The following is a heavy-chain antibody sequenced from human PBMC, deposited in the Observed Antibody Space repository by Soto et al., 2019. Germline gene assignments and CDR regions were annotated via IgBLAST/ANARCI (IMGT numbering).Heavy chain of an antibody. D-gene: IGHD6-6*01. CDR2: INHSGST. J-gene: IGHJ4*02. CDR3: ARTSRFDS. V-gene: IGHV4-34*01. Sequence: SETLSLTCAVYGGSFSGYYWSWIRQPPGKGLEWIGEINHSGSTNYNPSLKSRVTMSVDTSKNQFSLKLSSVTAADTAVYYCARTSRFDSWGQGTLVTVSS. CDR1: GGSFSGYY.